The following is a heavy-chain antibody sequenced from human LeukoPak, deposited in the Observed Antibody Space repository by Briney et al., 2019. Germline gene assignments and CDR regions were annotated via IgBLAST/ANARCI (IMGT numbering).Heavy chain of an antibody. CDR3: ASFPLYSSRQ. D-gene: IGHD6-13*01. CDR2: INHSGST. J-gene: IGHJ4*02. V-gene: IGHV4-34*01. CDR1: GGSFSGYY. Sequence: SETLSLTCAVYGGSFSGYYWSWIRQPPGKGLEWIGEINHSGSTNYNPSLKSRVTISVDTSKNQFSLKLSSVTAADTAVYYCASFPLYSSRQWGQGTLVTVSS.